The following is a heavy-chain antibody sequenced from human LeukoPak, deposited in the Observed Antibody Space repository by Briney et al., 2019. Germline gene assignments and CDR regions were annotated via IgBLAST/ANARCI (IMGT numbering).Heavy chain of an antibody. Sequence: PGGSLRLSCAASGFTFGSYAMSWVRQAPGKGLEWVSAISGSGGSTYYADSVKGRFTISRDNSKNTLYLQMNSLRAEDTAVYYCRGMEVASIYYYYGMDVWGQGTTVTVSS. D-gene: IGHD3-3*01. CDR1: GFTFGSYA. V-gene: IGHV3-23*01. J-gene: IGHJ6*02. CDR3: RGMEVASIYYYYGMDV. CDR2: ISGSGGST.